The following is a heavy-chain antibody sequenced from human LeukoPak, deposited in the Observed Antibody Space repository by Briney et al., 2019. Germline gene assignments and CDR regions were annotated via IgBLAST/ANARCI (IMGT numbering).Heavy chain of an antibody. CDR2: MYYSGST. D-gene: IGHD3-22*01. J-gene: IGHJ4*02. Sequence: PSETLSLTCTVSGGSISSSSYYWGWIRQPPGKGLEWIGSMYYSGSTYYNPSLKSRVTISVDTSKNQFSLKLSSVTAADTAVYYCARKSRRTRFYDSSGYYSYWGQGTLVTVSS. CDR3: ARKSRRTRFYDSSGYYSY. CDR1: GGSISSSSYY. V-gene: IGHV4-39*07.